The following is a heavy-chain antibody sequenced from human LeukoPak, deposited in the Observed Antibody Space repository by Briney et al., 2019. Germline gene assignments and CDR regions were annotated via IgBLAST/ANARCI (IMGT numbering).Heavy chain of an antibody. CDR2: ISSSGST. Sequence: SETLSLTCTVSGDSFSSYHWSWLRQPPGKALEWIGYISSSGSTSYNPSLKSRLTISVDTSKNQFSLKLSSVTAADTAVYYCAXXGRGDHTWGSYYCDHWGQGTLVSVSS. J-gene: IGHJ4*02. CDR3: AXXGRGDHTWGSYYCDH. CDR1: GDSFSSYH. V-gene: IGHV4-59*13. D-gene: IGHD3-16*01.